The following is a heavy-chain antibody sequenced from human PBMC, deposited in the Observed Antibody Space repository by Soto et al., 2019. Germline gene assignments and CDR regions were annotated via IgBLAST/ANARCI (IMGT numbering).Heavy chain of an antibody. D-gene: IGHD3-16*01. CDR3: ANLGDLVWGAFDI. J-gene: IGHJ3*02. CDR2: ISGSGGST. V-gene: IGHV3-23*01. Sequence: GGSLRLSCAASGFTFSSYAMSWVRQAPGKGLEWVSAISGSGGSTYYADSVKGRFTISRDNSKNTLYLQMNSLRAEDTAVYYCANLGDLVWGAFDIWGQGTMVTVSS. CDR1: GFTFSSYA.